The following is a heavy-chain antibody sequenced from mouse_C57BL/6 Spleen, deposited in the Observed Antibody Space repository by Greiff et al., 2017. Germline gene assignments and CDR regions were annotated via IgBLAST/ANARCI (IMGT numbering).Heavy chain of an antibody. CDR1: GFTFSNYW. CDR2: IRLKSDNYAT. Sequence: DVQLVESGGGLVQPGGSMKLSCVASGFTFSNYWMNWVRQSPEKGLEWVAQIRLKSDNYATHYAESVKGRFTISRDDSKSSVYLQMNNLRAEDTGIYYCSTTVVSYWYFDVWGTGTTVTVSS. V-gene: IGHV6-3*01. J-gene: IGHJ1*03. D-gene: IGHD1-1*01. CDR3: STTVVSYWYFDV.